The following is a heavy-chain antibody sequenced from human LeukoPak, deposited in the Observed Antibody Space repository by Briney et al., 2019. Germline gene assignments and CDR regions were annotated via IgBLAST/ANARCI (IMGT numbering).Heavy chain of an antibody. V-gene: IGHV1-69*13. CDR2: IIPIFGTA. D-gene: IGHD2-2*01. Sequence: ASVKVSCKASGGTFSSYAISWVRQAPGQGLEWMGGIIPIFGTANYAQKFQGRVTITADESTSTAYIELSSLRSEDTAVYYCARLGYCSSTSCSPEYWGQGTLVTVSS. CDR3: ARLGYCSSTSCSPEY. CDR1: GGTFSSYA. J-gene: IGHJ4*02.